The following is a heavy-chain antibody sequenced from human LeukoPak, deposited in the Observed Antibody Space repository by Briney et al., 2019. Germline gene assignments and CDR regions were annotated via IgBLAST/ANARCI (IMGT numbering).Heavy chain of an antibody. V-gene: IGHV4-39*07. D-gene: IGHD3-22*01. J-gene: IGHJ4*02. CDR2: IYYSGST. CDR1: GGSINSITNY. Sequence: PSETLSLTCTVSGGSINSITNYWGWIRQPPGKGLEWIGSIYYSGSTYYNPSRKSRVTISVDTSKNQFSLKLSSVTAADTAVYYCARSPPYYYDNSGTFDYWGQGTLVTVSS. CDR3: ARSPPYYYDNSGTFDY.